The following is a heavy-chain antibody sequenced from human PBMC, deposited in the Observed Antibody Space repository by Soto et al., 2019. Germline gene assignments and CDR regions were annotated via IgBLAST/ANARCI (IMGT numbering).Heavy chain of an antibody. Sequence: VASVKVSCKASGGTFSSYAISWVRQAPGQGLEWMGGIIPIFGTANYAQKFQGRVTITADKSTSTAYMELSSLRSEDTAVYYCARGGSYFAGMDVWGQGTTVTVSS. V-gene: IGHV1-69*06. CDR2: IIPIFGTA. CDR3: ARGGSYFAGMDV. J-gene: IGHJ6*02. D-gene: IGHD1-26*01. CDR1: GGTFSSYA.